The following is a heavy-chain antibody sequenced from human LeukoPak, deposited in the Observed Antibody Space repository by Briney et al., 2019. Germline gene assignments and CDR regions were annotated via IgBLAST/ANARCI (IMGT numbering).Heavy chain of an antibody. J-gene: IGHJ3*02. CDR1: GYTFTSYY. CDR3: AGSRNYGDYRGI. V-gene: IGHV1-46*01. Sequence: ASVKVSCKASGYTFTSYYMHWVRQAPGQGLEWMGIINPSGGSTSYAQKFQGRVTMTRDMSTSTVYMELSSLRSEDTAVYYCAGSRNYGDYRGIWGQGTMVTVSS. D-gene: IGHD4-17*01. CDR2: INPSGGST.